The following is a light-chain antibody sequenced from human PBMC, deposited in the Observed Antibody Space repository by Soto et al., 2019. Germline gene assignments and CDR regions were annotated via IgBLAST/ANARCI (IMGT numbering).Light chain of an antibody. V-gene: IGLV2-14*01. J-gene: IGLJ3*02. CDR2: DVS. CDR3: SSYTSSGTRV. Sequence: QSALTQPASVSGSPGQSITISCTGTSSDVGGYNYVSWYQQHPGKAPKLIIYDVSTRPSGVSNRFSGSKSGNTASLIISGLQTEDEADYYCSSYTSSGTRVFGGGTKVTVL. CDR1: SSDVGGYNY.